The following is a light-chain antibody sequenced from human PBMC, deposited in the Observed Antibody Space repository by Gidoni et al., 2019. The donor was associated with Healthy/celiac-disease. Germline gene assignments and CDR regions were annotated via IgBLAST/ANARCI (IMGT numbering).Light chain of an antibody. CDR2: AAS. CDR3: QQSYSTPPIT. V-gene: IGKV1-39*01. Sequence: DSQMTQSPSSLSASVGDRVTITCRASQSISSYLNWYQQKPGKAPKLLIYAASSLQSGVPSRFSGSGSGTDFTLTISSLQPEDFATYYCQQSYSTPPITFXQXTRLEIK. CDR1: QSISSY. J-gene: IGKJ5*01.